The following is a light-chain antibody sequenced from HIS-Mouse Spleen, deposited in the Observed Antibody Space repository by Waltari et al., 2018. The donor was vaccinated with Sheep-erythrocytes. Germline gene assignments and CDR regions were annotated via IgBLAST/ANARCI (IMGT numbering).Light chain of an antibody. Sequence: DIVMTQSPLSLPVTPGEPASISCRSSQSLLHSNGYNYLDWYLQKPGQSPQLLIYLGSNRASGVPDRFSGSGSGPDFTLKISRVEAEDVWVYYCMQALQTPRLTFGGGTKVEIK. CDR1: QSLLHSNGYNY. J-gene: IGKJ4*01. CDR2: LGS. CDR3: MQALQTPRLT. V-gene: IGKV2-28*01.